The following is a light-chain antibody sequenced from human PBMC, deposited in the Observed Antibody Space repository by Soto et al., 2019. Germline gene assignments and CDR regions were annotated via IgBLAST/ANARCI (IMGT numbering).Light chain of an antibody. CDR2: GAS. V-gene: IGKV3-20*01. CDR3: QHYGSSPPTYT. Sequence: EIVLTQSPGTLSLSPGERATLSCRASQSVTSTYLAWYQQKPGQAPRLLIYGASNKATGIPDRFSGSGSGTDFTLTISRLEPEDFAVYLCQHYGSSPPTYTFGLGTRLEIK. CDR1: QSVTSTY. J-gene: IGKJ5*01.